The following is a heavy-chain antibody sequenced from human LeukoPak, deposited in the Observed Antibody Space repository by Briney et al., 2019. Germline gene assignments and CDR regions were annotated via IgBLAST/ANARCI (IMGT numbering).Heavy chain of an antibody. CDR3: AKDSGTRFLEWSYSHDAFDI. Sequence: GGSLRLSCAASGFTFCSYGMHWVRQAPGKGLEWVAVISYDGSNKYYADSVKGRFTISRDNSKNTLYLQMNSLRAEDTAVYYCAKDSGTRFLEWSYSHDAFDIWGQGTMVTVSS. J-gene: IGHJ3*02. CDR1: GFTFCSYG. CDR2: ISYDGSNK. V-gene: IGHV3-30*18. D-gene: IGHD3-3*01.